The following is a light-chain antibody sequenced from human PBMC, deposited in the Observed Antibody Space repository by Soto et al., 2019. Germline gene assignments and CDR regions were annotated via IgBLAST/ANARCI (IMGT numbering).Light chain of an antibody. V-gene: IGKV3-11*01. CDR3: QQRSNWPRSLT. CDR1: QSVSSY. Sequence: EIVLTQSPATLSLSPGERATLSCRASQSVSSYLAWYQQKPGQAPRLLIYDASNRATGIPARFSGSGSGTDFTLTISRPQPEDFAVYYCQQRSNWPRSLTFGGGTKVEIK. CDR2: DAS. J-gene: IGKJ4*01.